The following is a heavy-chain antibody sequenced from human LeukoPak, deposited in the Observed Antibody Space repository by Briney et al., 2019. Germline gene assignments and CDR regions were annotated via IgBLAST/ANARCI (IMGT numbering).Heavy chain of an antibody. CDR2: ITPNSGGT. D-gene: IGHD6-13*01. Sequence: ASVKVSCKASGYTFTGYYMHWVRQAPGQGLEWMGRITPNSGGTNYAQKFQGRVTMTRDTSISTAYMELSRLRSDDTAVYYCARDLLLVRSSWHVKVGAFDIWGQGTMVTVSS. CDR3: ARDLLLVRSSWHVKVGAFDI. V-gene: IGHV1-2*06. CDR1: GYTFTGYY. J-gene: IGHJ3*02.